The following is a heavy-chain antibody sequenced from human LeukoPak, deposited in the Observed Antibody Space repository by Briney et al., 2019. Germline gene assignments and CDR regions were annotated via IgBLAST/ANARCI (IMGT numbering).Heavy chain of an antibody. CDR3: ATDPRWGVPAAMLYYYGADV. J-gene: IGHJ6*02. CDR1: GGSISKSSFY. Sequence: SETLSLTCSVSGGSISKSSFYWRWIRQPPGEGLEWIGSIYYSGSTYENQSLKSRVTISVDTSKNQFSLNLSSVTAADTAVYYCATDPRWGVPAAMLYYYGADVWGQGTTVTVSS. V-gene: IGHV4-39*01. CDR2: IYYSGST. D-gene: IGHD2-2*01.